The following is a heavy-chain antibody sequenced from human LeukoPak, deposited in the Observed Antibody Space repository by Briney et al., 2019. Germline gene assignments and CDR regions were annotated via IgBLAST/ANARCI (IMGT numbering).Heavy chain of an antibody. CDR3: ARDGTGRLYLEY. Sequence: SGRSLRLSCAASGFTFSTYGMHWVRQAPGKGLEWVAVISYDGSDKYYADSGKGRFTISRDNSKNTLYLQMNSLRTEDTAVYYCARDGTGRLYLEYWGQGTLVTVSS. D-gene: IGHD3/OR15-3a*01. V-gene: IGHV3-30*03. J-gene: IGHJ4*02. CDR2: ISYDGSDK. CDR1: GFTFSTYG.